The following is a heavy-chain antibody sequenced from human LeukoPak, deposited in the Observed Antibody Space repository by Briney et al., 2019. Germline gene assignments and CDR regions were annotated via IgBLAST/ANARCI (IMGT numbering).Heavy chain of an antibody. CDR2: TNHSGST. J-gene: IGHJ4*02. Sequence: SETLSLTCAVYGGSFSGYYWSWIRQPPGKGLEWIGETNHSGSTNYNPSLKSRVTISVDTSKNQFSLKLSSVTAADTAVYYCARGSDVDTAMVTYYFDYWGQGTLVTVSS. CDR3: ARGSDVDTAMVTYYFDY. V-gene: IGHV4-34*01. CDR1: GGSFSGYY. D-gene: IGHD5-18*01.